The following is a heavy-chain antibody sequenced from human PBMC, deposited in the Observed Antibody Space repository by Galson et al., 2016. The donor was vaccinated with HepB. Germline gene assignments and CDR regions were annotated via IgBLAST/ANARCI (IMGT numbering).Heavy chain of an antibody. CDR2: IFSSGST. CDR1: GGSISTDGWY. CDR3: ARQHGWSRARYHFDY. D-gene: IGHD6-19*01. J-gene: IGHJ4*02. Sequence: SLTCSVTGGSISTDGWYWGWVRQTPGKGLEWIGSIFSSGSTYYNPSLESRVTISVDTSRDQFSLRLRSVTAADTAVYDGARQHGWSRARYHFDYWGQGTLVTVSS. V-gene: IGHV4-39*01.